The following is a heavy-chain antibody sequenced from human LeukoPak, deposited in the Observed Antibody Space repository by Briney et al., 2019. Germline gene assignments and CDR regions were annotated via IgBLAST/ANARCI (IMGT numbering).Heavy chain of an antibody. J-gene: IGHJ4*02. CDR1: GFTFSSYA. CDR2: ISYDGSNK. CDR3: ARTYYSPGYYFDY. Sequence: PGGSLRLSCAASGFTFSSYAMHWVRQAPGKGLEWVAVISYDGSNKYYADSVKGRFTISRDNSKNTLYLQMNSLRAEDTAVYYCARTYYSPGYYFDYWGQGTLVTVSS. D-gene: IGHD3-10*01. V-gene: IGHV3-30-3*01.